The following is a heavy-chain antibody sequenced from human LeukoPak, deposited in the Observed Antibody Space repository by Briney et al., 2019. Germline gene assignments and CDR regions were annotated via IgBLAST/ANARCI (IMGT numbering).Heavy chain of an antibody. V-gene: IGHV1-2*02. CDR1: GYTFTGSY. Sequence: GASVKVSCKTSGYTFTGSYLHWVRQVPGQGLEWMGWTNPSTGGTKSAQQFEGRVTMTRDTSNTTGYLELGSLRLDDTATYYCARGGAFCSITTCHEFDHWGQGTLVIVSS. D-gene: IGHD2-2*01. J-gene: IGHJ4*02. CDR2: TNPSTGGT. CDR3: ARGGAFCSITTCHEFDH.